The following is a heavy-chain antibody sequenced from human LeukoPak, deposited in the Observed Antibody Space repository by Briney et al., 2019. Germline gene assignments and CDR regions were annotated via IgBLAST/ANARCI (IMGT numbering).Heavy chain of an antibody. CDR1: GGSISSGSYY. J-gene: IGHJ6*03. Sequence: SQTLSLTCTVSGGSISSGSYYWSWIRQPAGKGLEWIGRIYTSGSTNYNPSLKSRVTMSVDTSKNQFSLKLSSVTAADTAVYYCARGSRVTTHYYYYYMDVWGKGTTVTVSS. D-gene: IGHD3-22*01. CDR3: ARGSRVTTHYYYYYMDV. V-gene: IGHV4-61*02. CDR2: IYTSGST.